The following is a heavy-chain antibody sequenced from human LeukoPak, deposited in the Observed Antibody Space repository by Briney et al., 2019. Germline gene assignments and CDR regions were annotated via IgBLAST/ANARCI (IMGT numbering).Heavy chain of an antibody. CDR1: SGSISSNNYY. Sequence: SETLSLTCTVSSGSISSNNYYWGWVRQPPGKGLEWIGSVSYSGSTYYNPSLRSRVTISVDTSKNQFSLKVRSVTVADTAVYYCARAKNDEYYYYGVDVWGQGTTVTVSS. CDR2: VSYSGST. V-gene: IGHV4-39*01. D-gene: IGHD6-6*01. J-gene: IGHJ6*02. CDR3: ARAKNDEYYYYGVDV.